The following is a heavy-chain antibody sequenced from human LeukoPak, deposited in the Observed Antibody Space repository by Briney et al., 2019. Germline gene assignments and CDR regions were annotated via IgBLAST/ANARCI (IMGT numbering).Heavy chain of an antibody. CDR1: GFTFGDYG. D-gene: IGHD3-10*01. V-gene: IGHV3-49*04. CDR3: AKAGITYYYGSGSPLPPYYYYMDV. Sequence: PGGSLRLSCTASGFTFGDYGMSWVRQAPGKGLEWVGFIRSKAYGWTTEYAASVKGRFTISRDDSKSIAYLQMNSLRAEDTAVYYCAKAGITYYYGSGSPLPPYYYYMDVWGKGTTVTISS. J-gene: IGHJ6*03. CDR2: IRSKAYGWTT.